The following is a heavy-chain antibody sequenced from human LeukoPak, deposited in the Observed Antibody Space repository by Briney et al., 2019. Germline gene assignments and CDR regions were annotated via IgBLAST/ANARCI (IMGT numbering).Heavy chain of an antibody. CDR3: ARRAGAYSHPYDY. J-gene: IGHJ4*02. Sequence: PGGSLRLSCAASGFIFSNAWMSWVRQAPGKGLEWLSGISGSGGSPYYADSAKGRFTISRDNSKNMLYLQMNSLRAEDTAVYYCARRAGAYSHPYDYWGQETLVTVSS. CDR1: GFIFSNAW. D-gene: IGHD4/OR15-4a*01. CDR2: ISGSGGSP. V-gene: IGHV3-23*01.